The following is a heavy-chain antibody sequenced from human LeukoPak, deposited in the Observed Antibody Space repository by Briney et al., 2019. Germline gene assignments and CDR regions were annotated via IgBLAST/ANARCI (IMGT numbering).Heavy chain of an antibody. D-gene: IGHD5-24*01. CDR3: ARDRRDGYNYSFDY. CDR1: GGSISSYY. CDR2: IYYSGST. Sequence: SETPSLTCTVSGGSISSYYWSWLRQPPGKGLEWIGYIYYSGSTNYNPSLKSRVTISVDTSKNQFSLKLSSVTAADTAVYYCARDRRDGYNYSFDYWGQGTLVTVSS. J-gene: IGHJ4*02. V-gene: IGHV4-59*01.